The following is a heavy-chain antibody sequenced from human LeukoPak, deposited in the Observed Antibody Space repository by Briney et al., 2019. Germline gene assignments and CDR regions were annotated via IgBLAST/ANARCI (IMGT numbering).Heavy chain of an antibody. J-gene: IGHJ4*02. D-gene: IGHD3-10*01. CDR2: ISSSGSTI. V-gene: IGHV3-48*03. CDR3: AREIFGSGSYPDY. CDR1: GCTFSSYE. Sequence: GGSLRLSCAASGCTFSSYEMNWVRQAPGKGLEWVSYISSSGSTIYYADSVKGRFTISRDNSKDTVYLQMNSLGGEDTAVYYCAREIFGSGSYPDYWGQGTLVTVSS.